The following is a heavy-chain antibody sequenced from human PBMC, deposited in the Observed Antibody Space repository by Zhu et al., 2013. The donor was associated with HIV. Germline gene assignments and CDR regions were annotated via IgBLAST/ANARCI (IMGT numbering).Heavy chain of an antibody. CDR2: IFPHDGST. CDR1: GYTFTHYY. J-gene: IGHJ6*02. Sequence: VQLVQSGAEVKKPGASVKLSCKASGYTFTHYYMHWVRQAPGQGLVWMGIIFPHDGSTTYAPEFHGRVTMTRDTSTNTVYMELSRLRSEDTAVYYCARDWTWFGELSPYYYYGMDVWGQGTTVTVSS. V-gene: IGHV1-46*01. CDR3: ARDWTWFGELSPYYYYGMDV. D-gene: IGHD3-10*01.